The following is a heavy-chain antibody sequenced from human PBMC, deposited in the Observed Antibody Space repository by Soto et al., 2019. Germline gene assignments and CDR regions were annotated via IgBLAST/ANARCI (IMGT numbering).Heavy chain of an antibody. CDR1: GFTFSSYS. CDR3: ARDGDTGYGDRFYYYGMDV. J-gene: IGHJ6*02. V-gene: IGHV3-48*02. CDR2: ISSSSSTI. D-gene: IGHD5-12*01. Sequence: ESGGGLVQPGGSLRLSCAASGFTFSSYSMNWVRQAPGKGLEWVSYISSSSSTIYYADSVKGRFTISRDNAKNSLYLQMNSLRDEDTAVYYCARDGDTGYGDRFYYYGMDVWGQGTTVTVSS.